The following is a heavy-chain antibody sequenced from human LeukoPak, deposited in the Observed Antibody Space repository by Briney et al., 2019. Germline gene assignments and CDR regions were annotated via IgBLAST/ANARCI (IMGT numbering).Heavy chain of an antibody. CDR2: IYYSGTP. Sequence: PSETLSLTCTVSGGSISKYYWTWIRQPPGKTLQWIGYIYYSGTPQYNPSLKSRVTISLDRSKNQFSLNLISVTAADTAVYFCARLEYGDYVAYWGQGTLVTVSS. V-gene: IGHV4-59*08. J-gene: IGHJ4*02. CDR1: GGSISKYY. D-gene: IGHD4-17*01. CDR3: ARLEYGDYVAY.